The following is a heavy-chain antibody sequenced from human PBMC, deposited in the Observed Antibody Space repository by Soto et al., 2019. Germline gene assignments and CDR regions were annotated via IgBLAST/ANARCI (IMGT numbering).Heavy chain of an antibody. V-gene: IGHV1-69*13. CDR2: IIPIFGTA. CDR3: AREGSGYLISDYYRMDV. D-gene: IGHD5-12*01. Sequence: GASVKVSCKASGGTFSSYAISWVRQAPGQGLEWMGGIIPIFGTANYAQKFQGRVTITADESTSTAYMELSSLRSEDTAVYYCAREGSGYLISDYYRMDVWGQGTTVTVSS. CDR1: GGTFSSYA. J-gene: IGHJ6*02.